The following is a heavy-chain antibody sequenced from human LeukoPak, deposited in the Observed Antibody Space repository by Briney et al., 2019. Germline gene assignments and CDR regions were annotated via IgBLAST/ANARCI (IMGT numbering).Heavy chain of an antibody. CDR2: INPSGGST. D-gene: IGHD1-26*01. CDR3: ARDIGSYFYFDY. CDR1: GYTFNTDA. Sequence: ASVKVSCKASGYTFNTDAISWVRQAPGQGLEWMGIINPSGGSTSYAQKFQGRVTMTRDMSTSTVYMELSSLRSEDTAVYYCARDIGSYFYFDYWGQGTLVTVSS. J-gene: IGHJ4*02. V-gene: IGHV1-46*02.